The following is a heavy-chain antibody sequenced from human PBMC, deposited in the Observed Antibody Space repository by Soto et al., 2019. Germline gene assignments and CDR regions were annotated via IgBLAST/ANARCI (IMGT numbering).Heavy chain of an antibody. CDR1: GFTFSSYW. CDR2: IKQDGSEK. CDR3: ARGTGIPPLYYYMDV. V-gene: IGHV3-7*01. Sequence: GGSLRLSCAASGFTFSSYWMSWVRQAPGKGLEWVANIKQDGSEKYYVDSVKGRFTISRDNAKNSLYLQMNSLRAEDTAVYYCARGTGIPPLYYYMDVWGKGTTVTVSS. J-gene: IGHJ6*03.